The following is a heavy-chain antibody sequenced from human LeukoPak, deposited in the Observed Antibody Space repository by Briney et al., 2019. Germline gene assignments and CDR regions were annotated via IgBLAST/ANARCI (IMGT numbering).Heavy chain of an antibody. CDR2: MNPNSGNT. CDR3: AREGFDY. V-gene: IGHV1-8*03. Sequence: ASVKVSCKASGYTFTNYDINWVRQATGQGLEWMGYMNPNSGNTGYAQKFQGRVTITKNASISTAYMELSSLRSEDTAVYYCAREGFDYWGQGTLVTVSS. CDR1: GYTFTNYD. J-gene: IGHJ4*02.